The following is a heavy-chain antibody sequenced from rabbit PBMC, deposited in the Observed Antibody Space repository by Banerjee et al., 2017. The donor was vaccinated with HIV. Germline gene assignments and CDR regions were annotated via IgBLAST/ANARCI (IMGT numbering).Heavy chain of an antibody. J-gene: IGHJ4*01. CDR1: GFSFSNKYV. D-gene: IGHD1-1*01. V-gene: IGHV1S47*01. CDR2: INTSSGDT. Sequence: QEQLVESGGGLVQPEGSLTLTCTASGFSFSNKYVMCWVRQAPGKGLEWIACINTSSGDTVYATWAKGRFTISKSTSLNTVTLQMTNLTGADTATYFCARDQDGVIGWNFNLWGPGTLVTVS. CDR3: ARDQDGVIGWNFNL.